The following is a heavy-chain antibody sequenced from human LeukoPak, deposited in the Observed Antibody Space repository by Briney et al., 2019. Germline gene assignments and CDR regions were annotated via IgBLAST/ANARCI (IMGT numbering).Heavy chain of an antibody. Sequence: SETLSLTCAVYGGSFSGYYWSWIRQPPGKGLEWIGEINYSGSTNYNPSLKSRVTISVDTSKNQFSLKLSSVTAADTAVYYCARRGVVAAIFDYWGQGTLVTVPS. CDR2: INYSGST. D-gene: IGHD2-15*01. V-gene: IGHV4-34*01. CDR1: GGSFSGYY. J-gene: IGHJ4*02. CDR3: ARRGVVAAIFDY.